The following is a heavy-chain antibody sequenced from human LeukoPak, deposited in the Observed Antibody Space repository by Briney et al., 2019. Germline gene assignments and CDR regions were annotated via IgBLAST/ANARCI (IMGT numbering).Heavy chain of an antibody. V-gene: IGHV1-69*04. Sequence: ASVKVSCKASGYTFTSYGISWVRQAPGQGLEWMGRIIPILDIANYAQKFQGRVTITADKSTSTAYMELSSLRSEDTAVYYCARVQTYSSSSRYYYGMDVWGQGTTVTVSS. CDR2: IIPILDIA. D-gene: IGHD6-6*01. CDR3: ARVQTYSSSSRYYYGMDV. CDR1: GYTFTSYG. J-gene: IGHJ6*02.